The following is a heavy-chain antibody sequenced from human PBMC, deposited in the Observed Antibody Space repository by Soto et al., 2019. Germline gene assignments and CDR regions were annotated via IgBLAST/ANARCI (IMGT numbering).Heavy chain of an antibody. V-gene: IGHV4-4*07. CDR2: IHSSGST. CDR3: ARDQGVAAAGITWFDP. Sequence: SETLSLTCTVSGASMNNYHWSWIRQPAGKGLEWIGHIHSSGSTNYNPSLKSRVTMSVDTSKNQFSLRLMSLTAADTAVYYCARDQGVAAAGITWFDPWGQGSLVTVPS. J-gene: IGHJ5*02. D-gene: IGHD6-13*01. CDR1: GASMNNYH.